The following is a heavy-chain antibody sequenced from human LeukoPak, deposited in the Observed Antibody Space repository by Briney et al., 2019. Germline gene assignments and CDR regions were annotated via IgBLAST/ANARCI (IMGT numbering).Heavy chain of an antibody. Sequence: GESLKISCKGSGYSFTNCWIGWVRQMPGKGLEWMGLIYPGDSDTRYSPSFQGQVTISADKSISTAYLHWSSLKASDTAMYYCARRGIAVAGTPAEYFQHWGQGTLVTVSS. V-gene: IGHV5-51*01. CDR2: IYPGDSDT. CDR3: ARRGIAVAGTPAEYFQH. J-gene: IGHJ1*01. CDR1: GYSFTNCW. D-gene: IGHD6-19*01.